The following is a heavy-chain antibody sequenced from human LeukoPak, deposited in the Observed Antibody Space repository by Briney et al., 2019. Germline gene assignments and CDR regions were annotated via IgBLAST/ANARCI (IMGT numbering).Heavy chain of an antibody. J-gene: IGHJ4*02. V-gene: IGHV4-59*11. CDR2: IYYSGST. D-gene: IGHD3-22*01. CDR3: AKRGHYDPSVLRAPFDY. CDR1: GGSISSHY. Sequence: SETLSLTCTVSGGSISSHYWSWIRQPPGKGLEWIGYIYYSGSTNYNPSLKSRVTISVDTSKNQFSLKLSSVTAADTALYYCAKRGHYDPSVLRAPFDYWGQGTLVTVSS.